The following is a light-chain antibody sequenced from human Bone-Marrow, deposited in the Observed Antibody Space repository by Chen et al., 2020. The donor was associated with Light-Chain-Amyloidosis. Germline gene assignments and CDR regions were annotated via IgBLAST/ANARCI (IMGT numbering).Light chain of an antibody. CDR3: QSADSSGTYEVI. Sequence: SYEMTQPPSVSVSPGQTARSTCPGDALPKKYAYGYQQKPGQAPVLVIHRDTERPSVISERFSGSSSGTTATLTISGVQAEDEADYHCQSADSSGTYEVIFGGGTKLTVL. CDR2: RDT. V-gene: IGLV3-25*03. J-gene: IGLJ2*01. CDR1: ALPKKY.